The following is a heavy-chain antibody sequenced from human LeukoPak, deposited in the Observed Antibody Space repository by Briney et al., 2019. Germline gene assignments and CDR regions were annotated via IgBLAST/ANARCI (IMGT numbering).Heavy chain of an antibody. CDR3: AKAAYVDLASYFDY. CDR2: ISWNSGSI. Sequence: GGSLRLSCAASGFTFDDYAMHWVRQAPGKGLEWVSGISWNSGSIVYADSVKGRFTISRDNAKNSLYLQMNSLRAEDTALYYCAKAAYVDLASYFDYWGQGTLVTVSS. CDR1: GFTFDDYA. D-gene: IGHD5-12*01. V-gene: IGHV3-9*01. J-gene: IGHJ4*02.